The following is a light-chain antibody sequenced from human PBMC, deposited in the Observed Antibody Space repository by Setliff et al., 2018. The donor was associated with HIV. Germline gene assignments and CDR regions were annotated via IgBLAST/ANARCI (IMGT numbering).Light chain of an antibody. Sequence: QPPSVSAAPGQKVTIPCPGSDSNIGNNYVSWYQQLPGTAPKLLIYGNGKRPSGIPDRFSGSKSGTSATLAITGLQTGDEADYYCGTWDSSLSGDWVFGGGTKVTVL. CDR3: GTWDSSLSGDWV. CDR1: DSNIGNNY. J-gene: IGLJ3*02. CDR2: GNG. V-gene: IGLV1-51*01.